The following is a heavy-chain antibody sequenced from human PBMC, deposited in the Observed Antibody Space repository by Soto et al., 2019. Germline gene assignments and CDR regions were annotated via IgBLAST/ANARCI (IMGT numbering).Heavy chain of an antibody. CDR2: ISDDGSNK. V-gene: IGHV3-30-3*01. CDR3: ARGFVMGIDRDWFDP. Sequence: QVQLVESGGGVVQPGRSLRLSCVASGFTFSNYPMHWVRQAPGKGLEWVAVISDDGSNKYYEDSVKGRFTISRDNSKNALYLQMSIRRLEETAVYYCARGFVMGIDRDWFDPWGQGILVTVSS. D-gene: IGHD2-21*01. J-gene: IGHJ5*02. CDR1: GFTFSNYP.